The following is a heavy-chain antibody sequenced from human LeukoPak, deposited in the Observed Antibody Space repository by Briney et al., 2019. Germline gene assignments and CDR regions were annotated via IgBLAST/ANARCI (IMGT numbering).Heavy chain of an antibody. CDR3: ARTAVAGIYYFDY. CDR2: INPNSGGT. CDR1: GYTFTGYY. D-gene: IGHD6-19*01. Sequence: ASVKVSCKASGYTFTGYYMHWVRQAPGQGLEWMGWINPNSGGTNYAQKFQGRVTMTRDTSISTAYMELSRLRSDDTAVYYCARTAVAGIYYFDYCGQGTLVTVSS. J-gene: IGHJ4*02. V-gene: IGHV1-2*02.